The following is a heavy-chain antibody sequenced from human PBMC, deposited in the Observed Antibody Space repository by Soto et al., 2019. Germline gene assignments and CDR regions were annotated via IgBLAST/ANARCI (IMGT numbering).Heavy chain of an antibody. D-gene: IGHD3-10*01. CDR2: IIPIFGTA. J-gene: IGHJ4*02. CDR3: ARVITMVRGVIIRGYFDY. V-gene: IGHV1-69*01. Sequence: QVQLGQSGAEGKKPGFSVKVSCKASGGTFSRYGISWVRQGPGQGVGGVGGIIPIFGTANYAQKFQGRFTITADESTSTAYMELSSLRSEDTAVYYCARVITMVRGVIIRGYFDYWGQGTLVTVSS. CDR1: GGTFSRYG.